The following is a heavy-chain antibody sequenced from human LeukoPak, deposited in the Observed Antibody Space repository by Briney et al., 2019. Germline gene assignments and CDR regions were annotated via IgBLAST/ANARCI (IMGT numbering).Heavy chain of an antibody. J-gene: IGHJ4*02. CDR2: IMPGGHM. Sequence: GGSLRLSCRASGFSVDSVFMNWVRQPPGKGLEWVSFIMPGGHMDYTDSVKGRFTISRDSFKNTLSLQMNSLGVDDSAVYFCARGNSGTTTFDFWGQGTLVTVSS. CDR3: ARGNSGTTTFDF. D-gene: IGHD3-10*01. CDR1: GFSVDSVF. V-gene: IGHV3-66*01.